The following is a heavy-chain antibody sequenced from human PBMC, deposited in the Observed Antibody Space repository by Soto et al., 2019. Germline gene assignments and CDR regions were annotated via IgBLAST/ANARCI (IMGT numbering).Heavy chain of an antibody. CDR3: AREGAPVEMDTIREYFQH. CDR2: IIPIFGTA. V-gene: IGHV1-69*01. J-gene: IGHJ1*01. CDR1: GGTFSSYA. D-gene: IGHD5-18*01. Sequence: QVQLVQSGAEVKKPGSSVKVSCKASGGTFSSYAISWVRQAPGQGLEWMGGIIPIFGTANYAQKFQGRVTITADESTSTAYMELSSLRSEDTAVYYCAREGAPVEMDTIREYFQHWGQGTLVTVSS.